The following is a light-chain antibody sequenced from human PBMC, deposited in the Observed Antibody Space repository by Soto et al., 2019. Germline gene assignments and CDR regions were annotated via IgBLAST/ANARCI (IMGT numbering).Light chain of an antibody. CDR1: SSDVGGYNY. Sequence: QSVLTQPASVSGSPGQSITISCTGTSSDVGGYNYVSWYQQHPGKAPILMIYDVSKRPSGVPDRFSASKSGNTASLTISGLQAEDEGDYYCCSYTNSAYVFGTGTKVTVL. J-gene: IGLJ1*01. V-gene: IGLV2-14*03. CDR2: DVS. CDR3: CSYTNSAYV.